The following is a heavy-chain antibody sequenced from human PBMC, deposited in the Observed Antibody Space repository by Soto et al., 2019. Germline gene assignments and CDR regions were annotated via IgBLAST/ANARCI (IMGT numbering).Heavy chain of an antibody. CDR3: ARRYGSAFDI. CDR1: GGASMSHFY. D-gene: IGHD3-10*01. V-gene: IGHV4-59*01. J-gene: IGHJ3*02. Sequence: PSETLSLTCTVSGGASMSHFYWSWIRQPPGKALEWLGYISDSGNSNYNPSLKSRVTILVDTSKNQFSLKLSSVTAADTAVYYCARRYGSAFDIWGQGTMVTVSS. CDR2: ISDSGNS.